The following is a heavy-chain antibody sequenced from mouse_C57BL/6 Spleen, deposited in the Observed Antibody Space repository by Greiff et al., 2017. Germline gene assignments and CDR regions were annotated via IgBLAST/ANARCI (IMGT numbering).Heavy chain of an antibody. V-gene: IGHV1-18*01. Sequence: EVQLQQSGPELVKPGASVKIPCKASGYTFTDYNMDWVKQSPGKSLEWIGDINPNNGGTIYNQKFKGKATLTVDKSSSTAYMELRSLTSEDTAVYYCARMENYDYDGWYFDVWGTGTTVTVSS. CDR3: ARMENYDYDGWYFDV. D-gene: IGHD2-4*01. CDR2: INPNNGGT. CDR1: GYTFTDYN. J-gene: IGHJ1*03.